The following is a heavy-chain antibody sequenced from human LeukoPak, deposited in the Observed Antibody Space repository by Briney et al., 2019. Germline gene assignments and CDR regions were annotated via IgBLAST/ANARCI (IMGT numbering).Heavy chain of an antibody. Sequence: SETLSLTCTVSGVSISSYYWSWVRQPPGKGLEWIGYIYYSGSTNYNPSLKSRVTISVDTSKNQFSLKLSSVTAADTAVYYCARSTGPNGPSDYWGQGTLVTVSS. CDR3: ARSTGPNGPSDY. CDR1: GVSISSYY. CDR2: IYYSGST. D-gene: IGHD2-2*01. J-gene: IGHJ4*02. V-gene: IGHV4-59*01.